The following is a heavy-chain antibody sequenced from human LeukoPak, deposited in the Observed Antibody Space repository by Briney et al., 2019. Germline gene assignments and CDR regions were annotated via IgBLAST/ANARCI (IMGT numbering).Heavy chain of an antibody. CDR1: GFTFDGYA. CDR3: AKGQGGYASNFDY. J-gene: IGHJ4*02. Sequence: GGSLRLSCAASGFTFDGYAMHWVRQVPGKGLEWVSGINWNSGSIGYADSVKGRFTISRDNAKNSLYLQMNSLRAEDTALYYCAKGQGGYASNFDYWGQGTLVTVSS. CDR2: INWNSGSI. D-gene: IGHD5-12*01. V-gene: IGHV3-9*01.